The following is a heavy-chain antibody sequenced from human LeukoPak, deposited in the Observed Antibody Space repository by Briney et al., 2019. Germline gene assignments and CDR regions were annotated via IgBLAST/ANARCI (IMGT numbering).Heavy chain of an antibody. D-gene: IGHD3-22*01. J-gene: IGHJ4*02. CDR2: IYHSGST. V-gene: IGHV4-4*02. CDR3: ARVTPDSSGYYSDY. Sequence: MPSGILSLTCAVSGGSISSSNWWSWVRQPPGKGLEWIGEIYHSGSTNYNPSLKSRVTISVDKSKNQFSLKLSSVTAADTAVYYCARVTPDSSGYYSDYWGQGTLVTVSS. CDR1: GGSISSSNW.